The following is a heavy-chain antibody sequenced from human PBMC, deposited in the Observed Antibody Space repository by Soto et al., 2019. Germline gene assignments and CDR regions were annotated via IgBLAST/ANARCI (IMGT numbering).Heavy chain of an antibody. CDR3: ARDPTIFGVDQNYGMDV. CDR1: GYTFTTFG. J-gene: IGHJ6*02. Sequence: QVQLVQSGAEVKKPGASVKVSCKASGYTFTTFGISWVRQAPGQGLEWMGWISAYNGYTNDAQKLQGRVTITTDTSTSTAYMELRSLSSDDTAVYYFARDPTIFGVDQNYGMDVWCQGTTVTVSS. CDR2: ISAYNGYT. D-gene: IGHD3-3*01. V-gene: IGHV1-18*01.